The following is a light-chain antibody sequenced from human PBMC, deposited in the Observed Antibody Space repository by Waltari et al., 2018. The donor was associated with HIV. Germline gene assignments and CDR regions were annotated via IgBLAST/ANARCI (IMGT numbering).Light chain of an antibody. V-gene: IGKV1D-16*01. J-gene: IGKJ1*01. Sequence: DIQITQSPPSLSASVGQRVTITCRASQTVRSSLAWYQQRPGKAPKSLVYGASKLQTEVPSRFSVGGSGTNFSLTISSLKPEDFATYICQQYYTFPRTFGRGTRVDMK. CDR3: QQYYTFPRT. CDR1: QTVRSS. CDR2: GAS.